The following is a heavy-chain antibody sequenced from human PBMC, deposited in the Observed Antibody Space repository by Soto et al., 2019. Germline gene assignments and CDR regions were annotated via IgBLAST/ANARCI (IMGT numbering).Heavy chain of an antibody. V-gene: IGHV3-30-3*01. D-gene: IGHD2-21*01. J-gene: IGHJ4*02. Sequence: GGFLRLSCAASGFAVSSYSMHWVRQAPGKGLEWVAAMSFDGNSKYFADSVKGRFKISRDTSKDTWSLEMESLGVEDSALYHCTRGRSMIANDDFEYWGQGTQVTVSS. CDR3: TRGRSMIANDDFEY. CDR2: MSFDGNSK. CDR1: GFAVSSYS.